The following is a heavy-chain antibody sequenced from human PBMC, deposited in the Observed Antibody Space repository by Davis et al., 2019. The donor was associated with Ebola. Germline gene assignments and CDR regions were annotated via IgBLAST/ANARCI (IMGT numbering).Heavy chain of an antibody. D-gene: IGHD3-10*01. J-gene: IGHJ5*02. CDR2: VYYSGST. CDR3: ARHNGGSRFDP. V-gene: IGHV4-39*01. CDR1: GGPISISNYY. Sequence: MPSETLSLTCTVSGGPISISNYYWGWIRQPPGKGLEWIGSVYYSGSTYYNPSLKGRITVSVDTSKNQFSLKLNSVTAADTAMYYCARHNGGSRFDPWGQGTLVTVSS.